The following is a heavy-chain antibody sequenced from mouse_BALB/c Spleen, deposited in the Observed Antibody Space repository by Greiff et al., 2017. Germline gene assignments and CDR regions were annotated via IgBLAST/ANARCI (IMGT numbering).Heavy chain of an antibody. Sequence: EVHLVESGGGLVKPGGSLKLSCAASGFAFSSYDMSWVRQTPEKRLEWVAYISSGGGSTYYPDTVKGRFTISRDNAKNTLYLQMSSLKSEDTAMYYCARHESFAYWGQGTLVTVSA. CDR2: ISSGGGST. V-gene: IGHV5-12-1*01. J-gene: IGHJ3*01. CDR1: GFAFSSYD. CDR3: ARHESFAY.